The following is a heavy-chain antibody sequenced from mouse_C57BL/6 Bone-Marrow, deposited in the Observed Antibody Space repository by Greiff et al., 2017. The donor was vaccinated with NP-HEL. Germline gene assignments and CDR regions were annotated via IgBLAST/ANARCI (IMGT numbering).Heavy chain of an antibody. J-gene: IGHJ4*01. CDR3: ARSRNWGRAMDY. V-gene: IGHV1-81*01. Sequence: VQLQESGAELARPGASVKLSCKASGYTFTSYGISWVKQRTGQGLEWIGEIYPRSGNTYYNEKFKGKATLTADKSSSTAYMELRSLTSEDSAVYFCARSRNWGRAMDYWGQGTSVTVSS. CDR1: GYTFTSYG. CDR2: IYPRSGNT. D-gene: IGHD4-1*01.